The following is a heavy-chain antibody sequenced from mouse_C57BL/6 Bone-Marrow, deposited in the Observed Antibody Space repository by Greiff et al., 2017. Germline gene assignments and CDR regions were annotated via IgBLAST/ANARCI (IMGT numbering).Heavy chain of an antibody. D-gene: IGHD1-3*01. J-gene: IGHJ3*01. CDR2: IYPEDGDT. CDR1: GYAFTDSW. V-gene: IGHV1-82*01. CDR3: ASEGLTCSWFAY. Sequence: QVQLKQSGPELVKPGASVKISCKASGYAFTDSWMNWVKQSPGKGLEWIGQIYPEDGDTNYNWKFKGKATLTADKSSSTAYMELSSLTSEDSAVYFCASEGLTCSWFAYWGQGTLVTVSA.